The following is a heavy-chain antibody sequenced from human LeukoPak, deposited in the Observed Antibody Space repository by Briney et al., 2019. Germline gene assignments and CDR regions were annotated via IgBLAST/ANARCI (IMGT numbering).Heavy chain of an antibody. D-gene: IGHD3-16*01. CDR1: GFTFSSYE. Sequence: PGGSLRLSCAASGFTFSSYELNWVSQAPGKGLEWVSYISSSGSTIKYADSVKGRFTISRGSAKNSLYLQMNSLRAEDTAVYYCAREEGGMTDWYFDLWGRGALVTVSS. J-gene: IGHJ2*01. CDR2: ISSSGSTI. V-gene: IGHV3-48*03. CDR3: AREEGGMTDWYFDL.